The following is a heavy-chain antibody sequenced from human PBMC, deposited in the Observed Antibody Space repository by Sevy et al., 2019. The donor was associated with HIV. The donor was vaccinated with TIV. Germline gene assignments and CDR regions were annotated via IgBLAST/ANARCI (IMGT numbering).Heavy chain of an antibody. V-gene: IGHV4-59*01. CDR2: IYYSGST. CDR3: ARGSLMTGRFDP. D-gene: IGHD3-16*02. CDR1: GGSISSYY. Sequence: SETLSLTCTVSGGSISSYYWSWIRQPPGKGLEWIGYIYYSGSTNYNPSLKSRVTISVDTSKNQFSLKLSSVTAADMAVYYCARGSLMTGRFDPWGQGTLVTVSS. J-gene: IGHJ5*02.